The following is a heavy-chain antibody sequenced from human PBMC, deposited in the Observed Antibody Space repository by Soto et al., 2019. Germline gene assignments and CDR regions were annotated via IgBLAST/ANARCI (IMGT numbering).Heavy chain of an antibody. CDR3: TAALVGLSRIIDY. Sequence: EVQLLESGGGLVEPGGSLRVSCAVSGIIFSDAWLNWVRQAPEEGLEWVGRVKTKSIGETIDYAAPVKGRFTISRDELENTLYLEMNSLKIEDTDVYYCTAALVGLSRIIDYWGQGTLVTVSS. D-gene: IGHD2-2*01. J-gene: IGHJ4*02. CDR1: GIIFSDAW. V-gene: IGHV3-15*07. CDR2: VKTKSIGETI.